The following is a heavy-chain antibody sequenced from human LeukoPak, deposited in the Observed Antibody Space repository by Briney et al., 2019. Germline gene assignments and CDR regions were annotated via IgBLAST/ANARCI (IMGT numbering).Heavy chain of an antibody. J-gene: IGHJ5*02. CDR3: AREYCSGGSCYLP. V-gene: IGHV7-4-1*02. CDR2: INTNTGNP. CDR1: GYTFTDYY. D-gene: IGHD2-15*01. Sequence: ASVKVSCKASGYTFTDYYIHWVRQAPGQGLEWMGWINTNTGNPTYAQGFTGRFVFSLDTSVSTAYLQISSLKADDTAVYYCAREYCSGGSCYLPWGQGTLVTVSS.